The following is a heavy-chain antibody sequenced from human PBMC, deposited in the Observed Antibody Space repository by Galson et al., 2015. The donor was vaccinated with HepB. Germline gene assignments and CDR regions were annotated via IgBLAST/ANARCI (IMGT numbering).Heavy chain of an antibody. CDR1: GFSLSTSGVG. D-gene: IGHD6-13*01. V-gene: IGHV2-5*01. J-gene: IGHJ5*02. Sequence: PALVKPTQTLTLTCTFSGFSLSTSGVGVGWIRQPPGKAPEWLALIYWNDHKRYRPSLNTRVTITKDTSKNQVVLTMTNVDPVDTGTYYCAQSNAIATAGIEWFDPWGQGTLVTVSS. CDR2: IYWNDHK. CDR3: AQSNAIATAGIEWFDP.